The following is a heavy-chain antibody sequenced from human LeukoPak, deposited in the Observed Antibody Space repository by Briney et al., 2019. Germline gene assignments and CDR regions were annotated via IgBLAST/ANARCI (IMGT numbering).Heavy chain of an antibody. D-gene: IGHD4-17*01. V-gene: IGHV4-59*01. CDR2: IYYSGST. CDR3: AGLTTVTNYFDY. J-gene: IGHJ4*02. Sequence: SETLSLTCTVSGGSISSYYWSWVRQPPGKGLEWSGYIYYSGSTNYNPSLKSRVTISVDTSTNQFSLKLSSVTTADTAVYYCAGLTTVTNYFDYWGQGTLVTVSS. CDR1: GGSISSYY.